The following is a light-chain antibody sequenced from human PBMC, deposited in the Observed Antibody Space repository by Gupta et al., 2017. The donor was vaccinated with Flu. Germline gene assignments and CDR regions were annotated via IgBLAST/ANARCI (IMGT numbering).Light chain of an antibody. Sequence: QSALTQPASVSGSPGKSITISCTGTSRDVGGYNYVSWYQQHPGKAPKLMIYEVSNRPSGVSNRFSGSKSGNTASLTISGLQAEDEADYYCSSYTSSSTQVFGGGTKLTVL. CDR3: SSYTSSSTQV. J-gene: IGLJ3*02. CDR2: EVS. V-gene: IGLV2-14*01. CDR1: SRDVGGYNY.